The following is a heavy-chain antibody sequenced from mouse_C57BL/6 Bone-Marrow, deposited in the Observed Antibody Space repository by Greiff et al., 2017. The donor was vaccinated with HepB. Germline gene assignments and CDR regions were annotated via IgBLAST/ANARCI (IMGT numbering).Heavy chain of an antibody. CDR1: GFNIKDDY. V-gene: IGHV14-4*01. CDR3: TTCWDYFDY. D-gene: IGHD4-1*01. CDR2: IDPENGDT. J-gene: IGHJ2*01. Sequence: DVHLVESGAELVRPGASVKLSCTASGFNIKDDYMHWVKQRPEQGLEWIGWIDPENGDTEYASKFQGKATITADTSSNTAYLQLSSLTSEDTAVYYCTTCWDYFDYWGQGTTLTVSS.